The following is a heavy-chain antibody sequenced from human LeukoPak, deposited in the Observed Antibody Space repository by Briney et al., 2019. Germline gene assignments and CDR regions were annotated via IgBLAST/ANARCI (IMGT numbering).Heavy chain of an antibody. V-gene: IGHV3-7*05. J-gene: IGHJ4*02. CDR1: GFTFSSYW. CDR3: ARERGTIAAAGTDY. D-gene: IGHD6-13*01. CDR2: IKQDGSEK. Sequence: PGGSLRLSCAASGFTFSSYWMSWVRQAPGKGLEWVANIKQDGSEKYYVDSVKGRFTISRDNAKNSLYLQVNSLRAEDTAVYYCARERGTIAAAGTDYWGQGTLVTVSS.